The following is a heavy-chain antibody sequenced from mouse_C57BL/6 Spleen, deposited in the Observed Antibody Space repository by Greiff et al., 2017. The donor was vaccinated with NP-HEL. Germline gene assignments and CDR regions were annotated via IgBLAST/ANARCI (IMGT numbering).Heavy chain of an antibody. CDR3: EREGVTKVEWSAY. D-gene: IGHD1-1*01. J-gene: IGHJ3*01. CDR1: GYTFTSYW. Sequence: VQLQQSGAELVKPGASVKLSCKASGYTFTSYWMHWVKQRPGQGLEWIGMIHPNSGSTNYNEKFKSKATLTVDKSSSTAYMQLSSLKSEDSAVYFSEREGVTKVEWSAYWRQGTRDTVSA. CDR2: IHPNSGST. V-gene: IGHV1-64*01.